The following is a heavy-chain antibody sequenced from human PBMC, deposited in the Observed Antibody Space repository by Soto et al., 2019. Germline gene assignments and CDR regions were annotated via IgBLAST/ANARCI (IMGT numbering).Heavy chain of an antibody. Sequence: PSETLSLTCTVSGGSISSYYWSWIRQPPGKGLEWIGYIYYSGSTNYNPSLKSRVTISVDTSKNQFSLKLSSVTAADTAVYYCARVWFTGGNWFDPWGQGTLVTVSS. CDR3: ARVWFTGGNWFDP. CDR1: GGSISSYY. V-gene: IGHV4-59*01. CDR2: IYYSGST. J-gene: IGHJ5*02. D-gene: IGHD3-10*01.